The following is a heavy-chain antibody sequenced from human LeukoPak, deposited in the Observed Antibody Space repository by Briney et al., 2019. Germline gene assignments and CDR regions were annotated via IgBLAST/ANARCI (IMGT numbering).Heavy chain of an antibody. J-gene: IGHJ6*02. D-gene: IGHD5-24*01. CDR1: GYTFTSYG. CDR2: MNPNSGNT. Sequence: GASVKVSCKASGYTFTSYGISWVRQAPGQGLEWMGWMNPNSGNTGYAQKFQGRVTMTRNTSISTAYMELSSLRSEDTAVYYCARDLPTKTYYYYYGMDVWGQGTTVTVSS. CDR3: ARDLPTKTYYYYYGMDV. V-gene: IGHV1-8*02.